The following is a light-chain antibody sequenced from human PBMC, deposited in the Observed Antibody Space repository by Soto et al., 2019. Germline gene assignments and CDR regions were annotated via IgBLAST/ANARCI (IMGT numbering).Light chain of an antibody. J-gene: IGKJ1*01. CDR2: DAS. CDR3: HLYNTYPWT. CDR1: QSISSW. Sequence: SRVSQSSSTLAASVGDRVSITCLSIQSISSWLAWYQQKPGKAPKLLIYDASSLESGVPSRFSGSGSGTECTRTLSSLQPGHFATDDRHLYNTYPWTFCHGTKVDI. V-gene: IGKV1-5*01.